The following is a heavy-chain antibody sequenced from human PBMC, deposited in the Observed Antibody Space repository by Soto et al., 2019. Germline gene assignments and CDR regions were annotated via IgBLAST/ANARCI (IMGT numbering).Heavy chain of an antibody. CDR3: AKDLGQRPDFFDY. V-gene: IGHV3-23*01. CDR1: GFTFSSYA. Sequence: EVQLLESGGGLVQPGKSLRLSCAASGFTFSSYAMSWVRQAPGKGLEWVSGISASGGSTYNADSMKGRFTISRDNSNNTLYLRMNSLRAEDKAVYYCAKDLGQRPDFFDYWGQVTLVTVSS. CDR2: ISASGGST. D-gene: IGHD3-3*01. J-gene: IGHJ4*02.